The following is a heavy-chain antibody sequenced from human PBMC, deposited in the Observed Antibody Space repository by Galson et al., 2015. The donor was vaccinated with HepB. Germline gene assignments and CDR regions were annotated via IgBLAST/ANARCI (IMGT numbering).Heavy chain of an antibody. CDR1: GYTFTGYY. J-gene: IGHJ1*01. CDR3: ARNSGQWELLRGSGEYFQH. CDR2: INPNSGGT. D-gene: IGHD1-26*01. Sequence: SVKVSCKASGYTFTGYYMHWVRQAPGQGLEWMGRINPNSGGTNYAQKFQGRVTMARDTSISTAYMELSRLRSDDTAVYYCARNSGQWELLRGSGEYFQHWGQGTLVTVSS. V-gene: IGHV1-2*06.